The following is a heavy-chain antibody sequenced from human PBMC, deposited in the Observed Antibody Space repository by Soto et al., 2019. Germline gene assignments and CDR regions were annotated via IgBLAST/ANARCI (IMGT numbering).Heavy chain of an antibody. J-gene: IGHJ5*02. Sequence: SETLSLTCTVSGGSISSYYWSWIRQPPGKGLEWIAYIYYSGSTNYNPSLKSRITISIDTSKNQFSLKLTSVTAADTALYYWARGGRYVFWTVHWFAPGGRETLVTVSP. CDR2: IYYSGST. CDR3: ARGGRYVFWTVHWFAP. D-gene: IGHD3-3*01. CDR1: GGSISSYY. V-gene: IGHV4-59*08.